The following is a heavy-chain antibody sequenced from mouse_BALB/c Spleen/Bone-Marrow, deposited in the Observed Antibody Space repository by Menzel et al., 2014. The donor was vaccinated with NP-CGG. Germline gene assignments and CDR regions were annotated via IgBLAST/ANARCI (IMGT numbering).Heavy chain of an antibody. V-gene: IGHV1-18*01. CDR1: GYTFXDYN. CDR2: INPNNGGT. Sequence: SGPELVKPGASVKITCKASGYTFXDYNMDWVKQSHGKSLEWIGNINPNNGGTIYNQKFKGKATLTVDKSSTTAYMELRSLTAEDTAVYYCARAGYYTLFAYWGQGTLVTVSA. J-gene: IGHJ3*01. CDR3: ARAGYYTLFAY. D-gene: IGHD2-3*01.